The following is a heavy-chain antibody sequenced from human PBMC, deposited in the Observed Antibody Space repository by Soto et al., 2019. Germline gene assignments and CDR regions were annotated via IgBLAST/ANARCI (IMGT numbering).Heavy chain of an antibody. CDR1: GDSVSSTSAA. D-gene: IGHD6-19*01. CDR2: TYYRSKWYS. V-gene: IGHV6-1*01. J-gene: IGHJ4*02. Sequence: SQTLSLTCAVSGDSVSSTSAAWSWIRQSPSRGLEWLGRTYYRSKWYSDYAVSVNSRITINPDTSKSQYSLQLNSVTPEDTAVYYCARGSYYSGWVWGQGTLVTVS. CDR3: ARGSYYSGWV.